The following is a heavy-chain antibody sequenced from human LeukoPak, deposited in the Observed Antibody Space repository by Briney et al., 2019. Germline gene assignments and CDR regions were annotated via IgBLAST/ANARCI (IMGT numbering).Heavy chain of an antibody. J-gene: IGHJ3*02. D-gene: IGHD6-13*01. CDR1: GFTFSSYS. V-gene: IGHV3-21*01. CDR3: ARDRGSSWPYDAFDI. Sequence: PGGSLRLSCAASGFTFSSYSMNWVRQAPGKGLEWVSSISSSSSYIYYADSVKGRFTISRDNAKNSLYLQMNSLRAEDTAVYYCARDRGSSWPYDAFDIWGQGTMVTVSS. CDR2: ISSSSSYI.